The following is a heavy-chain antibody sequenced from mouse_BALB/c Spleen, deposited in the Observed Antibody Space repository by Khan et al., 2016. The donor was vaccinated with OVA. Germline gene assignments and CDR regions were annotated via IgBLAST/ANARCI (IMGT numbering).Heavy chain of an antibody. CDR1: GYSFTTYY. V-gene: IGHV1S135*01. CDR2: IDPFSGDT. Sequence: EVQLQESGPELMKPGASGKISCKASGYSFTTYYIHCVKQSHGKSLEWIGYIDPFSGDTTYNQKFKGMATLTVDKSSSTAYIHLSNLTSEDSAVYYCTRHGYVAWFTYWGQGTLVTVSA. J-gene: IGHJ3*01. D-gene: IGHD2-2*01. CDR3: TRHGYVAWFTY.